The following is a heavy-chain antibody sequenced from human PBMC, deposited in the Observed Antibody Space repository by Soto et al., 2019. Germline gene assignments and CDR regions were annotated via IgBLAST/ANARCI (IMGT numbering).Heavy chain of an antibody. CDR3: ARTAPMDAGDKYYYDF. V-gene: IGHV1-69*13. CDR2: IIPFFGTA. J-gene: IGHJ4*02. Sequence: SVKVSCKTSGGTFSTFGISWVRQAPGQGLEWMGGIIPFFGTAEYSQKFEDRITITADESTNTVYMDLRSLTSEDTAIYYCARTAPMDAGDKYYYDFWGQGALVTVSS. CDR1: GGTFSTFG. D-gene: IGHD3-16*01.